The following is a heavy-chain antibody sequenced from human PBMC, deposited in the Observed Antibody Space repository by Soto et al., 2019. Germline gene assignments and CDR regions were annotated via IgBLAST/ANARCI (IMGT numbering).Heavy chain of an antibody. D-gene: IGHD3-10*01. CDR1: GYTFTSYG. CDR2: ISAYNGNT. J-gene: IGHJ6*02. V-gene: IGHV1-18*01. Sequence: ASVKVSCKASGYTFTSYGISWVRQAPGQGLEWMGWISAYNGNTNYAQKLQGRVTMTTDTSTSTAYMELRSLRSDDTAVYYCARDHWGEQNYYGMDVWGQGTTVTVSS. CDR3: ARDHWGEQNYYGMDV.